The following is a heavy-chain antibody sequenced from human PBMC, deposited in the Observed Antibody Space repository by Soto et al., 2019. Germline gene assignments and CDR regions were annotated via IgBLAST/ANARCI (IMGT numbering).Heavy chain of an antibody. CDR2: IWYDATNK. J-gene: IGHJ5*02. Sequence: GGSLRLSCAASGFTFSSYGMHWVRQAPGKGLDWVAVIWYDATNKYYADSVKGRFTISRDNSKNTLYLQMNSLRAEDTAVYYCAKVPPTYGDYVFSWFDPRGQGTRVTVSS. V-gene: IGHV3-33*06. D-gene: IGHD4-17*01. CDR3: AKVPPTYGDYVFSWFDP. CDR1: GFTFSSYG.